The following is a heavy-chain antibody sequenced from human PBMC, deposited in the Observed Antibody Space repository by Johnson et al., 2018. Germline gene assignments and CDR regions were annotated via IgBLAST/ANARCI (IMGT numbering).Heavy chain of an antibody. CDR2: LSSSSSYI. D-gene: IGHD2-2*01. V-gene: IGHV3-21*01. CDR3: ARDRGIVVVPDAFDI. CDR1: GFTFSSYA. J-gene: IGHJ3*02. Sequence: VQLVQSGGGLVKPGGSXRLSCAASGFTFSSYAMSWVRPAPGKGLEWVSSLSSSSSYIYYADSLKGRFTISSDNAKNSLYPQMNSLRAEDTAVYYWARDRGIVVVPDAFDIWGQGTMVTVSS.